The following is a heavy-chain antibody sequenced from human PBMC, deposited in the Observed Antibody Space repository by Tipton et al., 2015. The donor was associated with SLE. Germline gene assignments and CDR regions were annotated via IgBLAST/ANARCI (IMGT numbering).Heavy chain of an antibody. CDR2: IYYSGST. J-gene: IGHJ3*02. CDR3: ARTRYDFWSGLTSDDAFDI. D-gene: IGHD3-3*01. CDR1: GGSISSSSYY. V-gene: IGHV4-39*01. Sequence: TLSLTCTVSGGSISSSSYYWGWIRQPPGKGLEWIGSIYYSGSTYYNPSLKSRVTISVDTSKNQFSLKLSSVTAADTAVYYCARTRYDFWSGLTSDDAFDIWGQGTMVTVSS.